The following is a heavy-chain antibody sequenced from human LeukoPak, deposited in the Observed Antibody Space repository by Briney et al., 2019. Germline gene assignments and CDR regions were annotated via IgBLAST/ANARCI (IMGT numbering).Heavy chain of an antibody. Sequence: SSETLSLTCTVSGGSISGGGYSWSWTRQPPGKGLEWIGYIYHSGSTYYNPSLKSRVTISVDRSKNQFSLKLSSVTAADTAVYYCARGRYCSSTSCYRVGYYYYGMDVWGQGTTVTVSS. J-gene: IGHJ6*02. D-gene: IGHD2-2*02. CDR3: ARGRYCSSTSCYRVGYYYYGMDV. CDR1: GGSISGGGYS. CDR2: IYHSGST. V-gene: IGHV4-30-2*01.